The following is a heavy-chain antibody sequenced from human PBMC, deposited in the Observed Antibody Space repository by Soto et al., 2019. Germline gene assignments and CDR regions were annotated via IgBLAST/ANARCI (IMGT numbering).Heavy chain of an antibody. CDR1: GGTFSSYA. CDR2: IIPIFGTA. CDR3: ARAHGIAVAGSLKSPGDYYYGMDV. Sequence: SVKVSCKASGGTFSSYAISWVRQAPGQGLEWMGGIIPIFGTANYAQKFQGRVTITADESTSTAYMELSSLRSEDTAVYYCARAHGIAVAGSLKSPGDYYYGMDVWGQGTTVTVSS. V-gene: IGHV1-69*13. D-gene: IGHD6-19*01. J-gene: IGHJ6*02.